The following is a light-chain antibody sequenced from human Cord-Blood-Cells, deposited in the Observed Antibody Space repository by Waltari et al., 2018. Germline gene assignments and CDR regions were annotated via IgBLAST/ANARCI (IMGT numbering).Light chain of an antibody. V-gene: IGKV1-39*01. Sequence: DLQMTQSPSLLSASVGDRVTITCRASQSISSYLNWYQQKPGKAPKLLIYAASSLQSGVPSRFSGSGSGTDFTLTISSLQPEDFATYYCQQSYSTPLTFGGGTKVEIK. CDR2: AAS. J-gene: IGKJ4*01. CDR3: QQSYSTPLT. CDR1: QSISSY.